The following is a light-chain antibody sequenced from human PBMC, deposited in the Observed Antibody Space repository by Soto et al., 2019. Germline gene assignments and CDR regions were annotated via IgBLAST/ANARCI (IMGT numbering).Light chain of an antibody. CDR3: QQYYSTPYP. Sequence: IVMTQSPDSLAVSLGERATINCKSSQSVLYSSNNKNYLAWYQQKPGQPPKLLIYWASTRESGVPDRFSGSGSGTDFTLTISSLQAEDVAVYYCQQYYSTPYPFGQGTRLEI. J-gene: IGKJ5*01. V-gene: IGKV4-1*01. CDR2: WAS. CDR1: QSVLYSSNNKNY.